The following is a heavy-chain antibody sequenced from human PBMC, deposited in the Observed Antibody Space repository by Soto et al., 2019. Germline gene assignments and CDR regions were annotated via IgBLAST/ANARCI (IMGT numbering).Heavy chain of an antibody. V-gene: IGHV4-4*07. J-gene: IGHJ5*02. Sequence: PXETLCLTCTVSGASISGFYWSWIRKYSGKGLEWIGRIYATGTTDYNPSLKSRVMMSVDTSKKQFSLKLRSVTAADTAVYYCVRDGTKTLRDWFDPWGQGISVTVSS. D-gene: IGHD1-1*01. CDR1: GASISGFY. CDR2: IYATGTT. CDR3: VRDGTKTLRDWFDP.